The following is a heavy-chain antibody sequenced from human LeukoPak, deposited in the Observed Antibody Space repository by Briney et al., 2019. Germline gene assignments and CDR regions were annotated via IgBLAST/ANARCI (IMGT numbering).Heavy chain of an antibody. CDR2: FSYSGRT. CDR3: ATNTVTASPYYFDY. D-gene: IGHD2-21*02. Sequence: SETLSLTCTVSGGSISSSSYYWGWIRQPPGKGLEWIGSFSYSGRTYYNPSLKSRVTISVDTSKNQFSLKLSSVTAADTAVYYCATNTVTASPYYFDYWGQGTLVTVSS. CDR1: GGSISSSSYY. J-gene: IGHJ4*02. V-gene: IGHV4-39*01.